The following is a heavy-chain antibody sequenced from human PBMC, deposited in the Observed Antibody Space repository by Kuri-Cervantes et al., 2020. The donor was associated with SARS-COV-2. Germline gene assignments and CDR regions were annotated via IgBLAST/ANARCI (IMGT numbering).Heavy chain of an antibody. CDR1: GFLFSAPA. J-gene: IGHJ4*02. CDR2: VRGKANNYAT. V-gene: IGHV3-73*01. CDR3: TTLIDY. Sequence: GESLKISCEVSGFLFSAPAFHWVRQASGKGLEWVGRVRGKANNYATAYAASVKGRFTISRDDSKNVAYLQMNSLKTEDTAVYYCTTLIDYWGQGALVTVSS.